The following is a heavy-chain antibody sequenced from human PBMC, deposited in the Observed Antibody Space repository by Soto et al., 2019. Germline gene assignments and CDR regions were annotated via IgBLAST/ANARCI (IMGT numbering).Heavy chain of an antibody. V-gene: IGHV3-23*01. CDR3: AKSYNADYEHRLLFDN. Sequence: EVQLLESGGGLVQPGGSLRLSCAASGLPFSGYAINWVRQAPGKGLEWVSIISGIGSSTNYADSVKGRFTISRDNSRDTLHLQMNSLRAEHTAVYYCAKSYNADYEHRLLFDNWGQETLVTDSS. J-gene: IGHJ4*02. D-gene: IGHD4-17*01. CDR1: GLPFSGYA. CDR2: ISGIGSST.